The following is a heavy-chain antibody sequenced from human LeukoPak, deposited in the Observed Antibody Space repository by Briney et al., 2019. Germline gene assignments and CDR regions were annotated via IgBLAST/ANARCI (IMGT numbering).Heavy chain of an antibody. Sequence: SETLSLTCTVSGVSISSGSYDWSWIRQPLEKGLGWIGYIYYTGNANYNPSLDTLVTISLERTKYQCALNLSSVTTAVEAVYYCARVAPTWYFDYWGQGTLVTVSS. CDR1: GVSISSGSYD. V-gene: IGHV4-61*01. CDR3: ARVAPTWYFDY. CDR2: IYYTGNA. J-gene: IGHJ4*02.